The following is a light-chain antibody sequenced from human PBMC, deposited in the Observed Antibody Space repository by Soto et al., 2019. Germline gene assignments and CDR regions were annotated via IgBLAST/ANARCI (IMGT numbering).Light chain of an antibody. CDR1: QGIGNA. CDR2: GAS. V-gene: IGKV1-6*01. CDR3: LQDINYTWT. J-gene: IGKJ1*01. Sequence: AIQITQSPSSLSASVGDRVTISCRASQGIGNALGWYQQKPGKPPKVLIYGASHLQSGVPPMFSGSGSGTEFTRAISSLQPEDSATDYCLQDINYTWTFGQGTKVDI.